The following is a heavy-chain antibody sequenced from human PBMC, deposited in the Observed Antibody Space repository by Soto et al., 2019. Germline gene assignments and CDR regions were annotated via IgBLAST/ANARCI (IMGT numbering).Heavy chain of an antibody. CDR1: GDSDSSNSAA. Sequence: SQTHSLTCAISGDSDSSNSAAWNWNRLSPSRGLEWLARTYYRSRWYNDYAVSVRSRITVNPDTSKNQFSLQLTSVTPEDTAVYYCAGTTSHQWYYMDVWGKGTTVTVSS. D-gene: IGHD1-7*01. J-gene: IGHJ6*03. V-gene: IGHV6-1*01. CDR3: AGTTSHQWYYMDV. CDR2: TYYRSRWYN.